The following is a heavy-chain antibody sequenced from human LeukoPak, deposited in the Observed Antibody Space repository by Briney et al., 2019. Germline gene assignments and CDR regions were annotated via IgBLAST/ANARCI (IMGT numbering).Heavy chain of an antibody. Sequence: GASVKVSCKASGGTFSSYAISWVRQAPGQGLEWMGWIIPILGSANYAQSFQGRVTMTADESTSTAYMELSSLRSEDTAVYYCARGRGPGIAVAGTFDYWGQGTLVTVSS. CDR1: GGTFSSYA. CDR2: IIPILGSA. J-gene: IGHJ4*02. D-gene: IGHD6-19*01. V-gene: IGHV1-69*11. CDR3: ARGRGPGIAVAGTFDY.